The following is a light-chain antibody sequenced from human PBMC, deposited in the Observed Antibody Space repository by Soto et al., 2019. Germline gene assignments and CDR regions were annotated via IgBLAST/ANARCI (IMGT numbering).Light chain of an antibody. V-gene: IGKV3-11*01. CDR1: QSVGSW. J-gene: IGKJ1*01. CDR3: QQYDSSPPSWT. Sequence: PGERATLSCRASQSVGSWLAWYQQKPGQPPRLLIYDVSNRATGIPARFSGSGSGTDFTLTISSLDPEDFAVYYCQQYDSSPPSWTFGQGTTVEVK. CDR2: DVS.